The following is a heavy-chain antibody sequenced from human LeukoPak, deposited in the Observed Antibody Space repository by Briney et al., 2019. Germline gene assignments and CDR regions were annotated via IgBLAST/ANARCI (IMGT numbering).Heavy chain of an antibody. D-gene: IGHD4-17*01. CDR1: GGSFSGYY. CDR2: INHSGST. V-gene: IGHV4-34*01. J-gene: IGHJ4*02. CDR3: ARGKYGDY. Sequence: PSETLSLTCAVYGGSFSGYYWSWIRQPPGKGLEWIGEINHSGSTNYNPSLKSRVTISVDTSKNQFSLKLISVTAADTAVYYCARGKYGDYWGQGTLVTVSS.